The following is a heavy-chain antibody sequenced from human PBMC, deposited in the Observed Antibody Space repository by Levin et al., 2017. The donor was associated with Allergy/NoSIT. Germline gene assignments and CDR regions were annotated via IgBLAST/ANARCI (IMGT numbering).Heavy chain of an antibody. CDR3: ARRGGSGYGIGGWFDP. J-gene: IGHJ5*02. CDR2: IYHSGST. Sequence: SETLSLTCAVSGYSISSGYYWGWIRQPPGKGLEWIGSIYHSGSTYYNPSLKSRVTISVDTSKNQFSLKLSSVTAADTAVYYCARRGGSGYGIGGWFDPWGQGTLVTVSS. V-gene: IGHV4-38-2*01. CDR1: GYSISSGYY. D-gene: IGHD5-12*01.